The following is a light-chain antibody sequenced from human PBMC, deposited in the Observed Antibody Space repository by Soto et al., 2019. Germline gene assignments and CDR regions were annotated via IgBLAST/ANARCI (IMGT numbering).Light chain of an antibody. CDR1: SSDVGNNNC. J-gene: IGLJ1*01. CDR2: DVT. Sequence: QSVLTQPASVSGSPGQSITISCTGTSSDVGNNNCLSWYQHDPGRAPKVMICDVTNRPSGVSNRFSGSKSGNTASLTISGLQAEDEADYYCSSFTGSSYVFGTGTKVTVL. CDR3: SSFTGSSYV. V-gene: IGLV2-14*03.